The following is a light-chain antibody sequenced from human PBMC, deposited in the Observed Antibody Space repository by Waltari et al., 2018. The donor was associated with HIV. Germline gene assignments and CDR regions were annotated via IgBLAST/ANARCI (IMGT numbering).Light chain of an antibody. CDR1: ASKLAHNS. CDR3: GTWDSSLNAGV. J-gene: IGLJ3*02. V-gene: IGLV1-51*01. Sequence: QSTLTQSPSLSAAPRQTVIIPCSGTASKLAHNSASCYQHLPGAAPKLVIYDNDNRPSGIPARFSGSKSGASATLVITGLQTGDEGDYYCGTWDSSLNAGVFGGGTKLTVL. CDR2: DND.